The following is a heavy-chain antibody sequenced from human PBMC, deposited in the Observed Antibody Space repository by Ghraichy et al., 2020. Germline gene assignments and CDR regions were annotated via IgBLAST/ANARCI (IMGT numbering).Heavy chain of an antibody. CDR1: GFTVSTNY. V-gene: IGHV3-53*01. D-gene: IGHD6-13*01. CDR2: IYSGGST. Sequence: LSLTCAASGFTVSTNYMTWVRQAPGKGLEWVSVIYSGGSTYYADSVKGRFTISRDNSKNTLNLQMNSLRVEDTAVYYCARSAAGLHNWGQGTLVTVSS. CDR3: ARSAAGLHN. J-gene: IGHJ4*02.